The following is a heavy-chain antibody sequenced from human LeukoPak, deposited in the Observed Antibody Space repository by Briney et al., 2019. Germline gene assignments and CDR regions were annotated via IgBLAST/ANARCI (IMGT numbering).Heavy chain of an antibody. CDR2: IKQDGSEK. CDR1: GFTFSSYW. D-gene: IGHD6-19*01. J-gene: IGHJ4*02. Sequence: GGSLRLSCAASGFTFSSYWMSWVRQAPGKGLEWVANIKQDGSEKYYVDSVKGRFTISRDNAKNSLYLQMSSLRAEDRAVYCCARRTRSSSGWFRFDYWGQGTLVTVSS. V-gene: IGHV3-7*01. CDR3: ARRTRSSSGWFRFDY.